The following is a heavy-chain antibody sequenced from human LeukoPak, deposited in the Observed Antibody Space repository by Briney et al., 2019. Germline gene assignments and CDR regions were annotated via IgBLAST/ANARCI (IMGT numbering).Heavy chain of an antibody. Sequence: PSETLSLTCTVSGGSISSYYWSWIRQPPGKGLEWIGYIYYSGSTNYNPSLKSRVTISVDTSKNQFSLKLSSVTAADTAVYYCASLNRPYSSSFAVPYYYYYMDVWGKGTTVTVSS. V-gene: IGHV4-59*01. D-gene: IGHD6-6*01. CDR1: GGSISSYY. J-gene: IGHJ6*03. CDR2: IYYSGST. CDR3: ASLNRPYSSSFAVPYYYYYMDV.